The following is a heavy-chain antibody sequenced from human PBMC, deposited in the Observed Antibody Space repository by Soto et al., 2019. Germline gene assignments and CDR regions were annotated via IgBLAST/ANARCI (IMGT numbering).Heavy chain of an antibody. CDR1: GFSLRTTXXX. CDR2: IYWNDDK. D-gene: IGHD3-16*01. V-gene: IGHV2-5*01. CDR3: AHTWGLPFDY. Sequence: QITLKESGPTLVEPTQTLTLTCTYSGFSLRTTXXXXXWIRQPPGKALEWLGIIYWNDDKRYSPSLKNRFTLXXXIXXXXXXXTXTNMDPVDXATYYCAHTWGLPFDYWGQGTLVIVSS. J-gene: IGHJ4*02.